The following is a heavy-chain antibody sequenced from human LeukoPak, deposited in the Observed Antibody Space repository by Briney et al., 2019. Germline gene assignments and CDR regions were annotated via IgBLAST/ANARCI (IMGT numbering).Heavy chain of an antibody. Sequence: PSETLSLTCAVYGGSFSGYYWGWIRQPPGKGLEWIGEINHSGSTNYNPSLKSRVTISVDTSKNQFSLKLSSVTAADTAVYYCASFAGNHDYWGQGTLVTVSS. CDR3: ASFAGNHDY. CDR2: INHSGST. CDR1: GGSFSGYY. J-gene: IGHJ4*02. D-gene: IGHD4-4*01. V-gene: IGHV4-34*01.